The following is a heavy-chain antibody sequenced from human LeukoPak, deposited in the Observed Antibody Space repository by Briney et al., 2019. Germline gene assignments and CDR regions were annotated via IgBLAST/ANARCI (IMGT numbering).Heavy chain of an antibody. CDR3: ARTADNDFWSGYYDY. CDR1: GYTFTGYY. CDR2: IIPILGIA. Sequence: ASVKVSCKASGYTFTGYYMHWVRQAPGQGLEWMGRIIPILGIANYAQKFQGRVTITADKSTSTAYMELSSLRSEDTAVYYCARTADNDFWSGYYDYWGQGTLVTVSS. D-gene: IGHD3-3*01. V-gene: IGHV1-69*02. J-gene: IGHJ4*02.